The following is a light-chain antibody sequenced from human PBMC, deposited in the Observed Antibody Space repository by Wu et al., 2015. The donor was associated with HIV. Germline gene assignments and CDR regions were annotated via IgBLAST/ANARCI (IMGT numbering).Light chain of an antibody. J-gene: IGKJ1*01. Sequence: EIVMTQSPATLSVSPGDRATLSCRASQSVSDNIAWYQQKPGQALRLLIYGASTRATGLPARFSGSGSGTEFTLTISSMQSEDFAVYYCQQYNDWWTFGQGTKVEIK. CDR1: QSVSDN. CDR2: GAS. V-gene: IGKV3-15*01. CDR3: QQYNDWWT.